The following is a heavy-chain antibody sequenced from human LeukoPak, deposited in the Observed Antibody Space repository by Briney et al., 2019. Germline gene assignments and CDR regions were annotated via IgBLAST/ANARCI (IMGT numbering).Heavy chain of an antibody. CDR2: IYYSGST. CDR3: ARGGQLVRRYYYGLDV. V-gene: IGHV4-61*05. J-gene: IGHJ6*02. D-gene: IGHD6-6*01. CDR1: GGSISSSSYY. Sequence: SETLSLTCTVSGGSISSSSYYWGWIRQPPGKGLEWIGYIYYSGSTNYNPSVKSRVTISVDTSKNQFSLKVSSVTAADTAVYYCARGGQLVRRYYYGLDVWGQGTTVTVSS.